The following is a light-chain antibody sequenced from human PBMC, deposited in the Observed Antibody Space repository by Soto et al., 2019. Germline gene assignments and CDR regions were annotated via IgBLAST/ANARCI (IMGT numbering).Light chain of an antibody. J-gene: IGKJ5*01. V-gene: IGKV1-39*01. CDR3: QQRYSTLLIT. CDR1: QAINTY. Sequence: DFQMTQSPSFLSASVGDRVTISCRASQAINTYLIWYQQKPGKAPKLLIYSTSDLQNGVPSRLMGGRCETDYTLTIISLQPDDFATSYCQQRYSTLLITFGQGTRLEV. CDR2: STS.